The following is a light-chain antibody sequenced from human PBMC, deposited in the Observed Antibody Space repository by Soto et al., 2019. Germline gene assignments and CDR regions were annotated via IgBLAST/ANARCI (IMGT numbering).Light chain of an antibody. V-gene: IGKV3-20*01. CDR3: QQYGSAPRT. J-gene: IGKJ1*01. CDR2: SAS. CDR1: QSVSSNY. Sequence: EIVLTQSPGTLSLSPGERATLSCRASQSVSSNYLAWYQQKPGQAPRLLIYSASIRATGIPDRFSGSGSGTDFTLTSSRLGPEDFSVYYCQQYGSAPRTFGLGTKVEIK.